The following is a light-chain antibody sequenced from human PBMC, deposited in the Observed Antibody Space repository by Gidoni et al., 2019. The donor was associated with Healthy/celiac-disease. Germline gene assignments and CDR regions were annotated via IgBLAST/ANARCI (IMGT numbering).Light chain of an antibody. CDR3: QQRSNWPALT. CDR2: DAS. Sequence: EIVLTQYPATLSLSPGERATLSCRASQSVSSYLAWYQQKPGQAPRLLIYDASNRATGIPARFSGSGSGTDFTLTISRLEPEDFAVYYCQQRSNWPALTFGGGTKVEIK. V-gene: IGKV3-11*01. CDR1: QSVSSY. J-gene: IGKJ4*01.